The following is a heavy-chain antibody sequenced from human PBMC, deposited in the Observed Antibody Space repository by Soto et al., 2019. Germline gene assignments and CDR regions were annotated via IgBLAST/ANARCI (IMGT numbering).Heavy chain of an antibody. Sequence: GGSLRLSCAASGFTFSIYSMSWVRQAPGEGLEWVSAISSSGDNTYYADSVKGRFTISRDNSKNTLHLQMNSLRAEDTAVYCCATRGRGFYDGSGHAWGHGTLVTVSS. D-gene: IGHD6-19*01. CDR2: ISSSGDNT. J-gene: IGHJ5*01. CDR1: GFTFSIYS. V-gene: IGHV3-23*01. CDR3: ATRGRGFYDGSGHA.